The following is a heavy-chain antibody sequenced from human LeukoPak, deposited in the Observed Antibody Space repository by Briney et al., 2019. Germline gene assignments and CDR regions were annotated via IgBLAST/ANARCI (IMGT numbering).Heavy chain of an antibody. CDR3: ARDFRFVFGELLDTTFDY. CDR1: GFTFSSHS. J-gene: IGHJ4*02. CDR2: ISSSSSYI. D-gene: IGHD3-10*02. Sequence: GGSLRLSCAASGFTFSSHSMNWVRQAPGKGLEWVSSISSSSSYIYYADSVKGRFTISRDNAKNSLYLQMNSLRAEDTAVYYCARDFRFVFGELLDTTFDYWGQGTLVTVSS. V-gene: IGHV3-21*01.